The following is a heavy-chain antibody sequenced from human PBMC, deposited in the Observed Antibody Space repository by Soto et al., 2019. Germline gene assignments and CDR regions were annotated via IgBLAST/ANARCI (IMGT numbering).Heavy chain of an antibody. CDR1: GFTFSSYA. Sequence: QPGGSLRLSCAASGFTFSSYAMHWVRQAPGKGLEWVAVISYDGSNKYYADSVKGRFTISRDNSKNTLYLQMNSLRAEDTAVYYCAKGVPGIAVAGTGYFQHWGQGTLVTVSS. CDR3: AKGVPGIAVAGTGYFQH. CDR2: ISYDGSNK. J-gene: IGHJ1*01. D-gene: IGHD6-19*01. V-gene: IGHV3-30-3*01.